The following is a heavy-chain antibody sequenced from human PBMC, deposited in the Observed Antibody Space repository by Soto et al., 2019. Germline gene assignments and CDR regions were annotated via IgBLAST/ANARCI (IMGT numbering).Heavy chain of an antibody. V-gene: IGHV3-48*01. CDR3: ARDATRYAFDI. CDR2: ISNSSSNK. J-gene: IGHJ3*02. Sequence: PGGSLRLSCAASGFTFSAYSMDWVRQAPGKGLEWVSDISNSSSNKYYADSVKGRFTISRDNSKNTLYLQMNSLRAEDTTVYYCARDATRYAFDIWGQGTMVTVSS. CDR1: GFTFSAYS. D-gene: IGHD3-16*02.